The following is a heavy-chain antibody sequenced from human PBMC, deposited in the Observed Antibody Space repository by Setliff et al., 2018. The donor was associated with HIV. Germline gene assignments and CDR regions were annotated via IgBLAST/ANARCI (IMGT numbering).Heavy chain of an antibody. CDR1: GGSISSGDYY. D-gene: IGHD3-22*01. Sequence: KASETLSLTCTVSGGSISSGDYYWSWIRQPPGEGLEWIGYTYYSGRTYYTPSLKSRVTISVDTSKNQFSLKLSSVTAADTAVYYCARANPGYDSSGYYSGDVDYWGQGTLVTVSS. V-gene: IGHV4-30-4*08. CDR3: ARANPGYDSSGYYSGDVDY. CDR2: TYYSGRT. J-gene: IGHJ4*02.